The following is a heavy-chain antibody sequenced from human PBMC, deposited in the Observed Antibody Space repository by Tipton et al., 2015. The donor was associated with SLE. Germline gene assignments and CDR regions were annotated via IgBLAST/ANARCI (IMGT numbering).Heavy chain of an antibody. CDR2: IYYSGST. CDR3: ARRALGVVPLFDY. Sequence: TLSLTCTVSGGSISSYYWSWIRQPPGKGLEWIGYIYYSGSTNYNPSLKSRVTISVDTSKNQFSLKLSSVTAADTAVYYCARRALGVVPLFDYWGQGTLVTVSS. CDR1: GGSISSYY. J-gene: IGHJ4*02. D-gene: IGHD3-3*01. V-gene: IGHV4-59*08.